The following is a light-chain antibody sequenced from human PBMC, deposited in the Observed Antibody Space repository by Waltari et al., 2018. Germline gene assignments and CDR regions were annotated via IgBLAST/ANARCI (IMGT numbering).Light chain of an antibody. V-gene: IGKV1-16*01. CDR2: DAS. Sequence: DIQMTQSPSSLSASVGDRVTITCRASQDINFYLGWFQQKPGKAPRSLIYDASTLQSGVPSRFSGSGSGTEFTLTISSLQPEDFATYYCQRYETYPYSFGQGTTLEIK. CDR1: QDINFY. J-gene: IGKJ2*03. CDR3: QRYETYPYS.